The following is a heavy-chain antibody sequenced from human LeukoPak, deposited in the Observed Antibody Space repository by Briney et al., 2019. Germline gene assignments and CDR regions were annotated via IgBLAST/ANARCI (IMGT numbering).Heavy chain of an antibody. CDR1: GYTFTSYC. CDR2: ISAYNGNT. Sequence: ASVKVSCKVSGYTFTSYCISWVRQAPGQGLEWIGWISAYNGNTNYAQKLQGRVTMTTYTSTRTAYMELRSLRSDDTAVHYCARDRRYYYDTSGYYYIAYWGQGTLVTVSS. V-gene: IGHV1-18*01. J-gene: IGHJ4*02. CDR3: ARDRRYYYDTSGYYYIAY. D-gene: IGHD3-22*01.